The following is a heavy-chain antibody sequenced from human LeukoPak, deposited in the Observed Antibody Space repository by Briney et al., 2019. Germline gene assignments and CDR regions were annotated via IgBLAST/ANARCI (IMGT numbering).Heavy chain of an antibody. CDR1: GGSISSYY. J-gene: IGHJ5*02. V-gene: IGHV4-59*01. Sequence: PSETLSLTCTVSGGSISSYYWSWIRQPPGKGLEWIGYIYYSGSTSYNPSLKSRVTISVDTSKNQFSLKLTSVTAADTAVYFCARERAAMDSWGQGTLVTVSS. D-gene: IGHD5-18*01. CDR3: ARERAAMDS. CDR2: IYYSGST.